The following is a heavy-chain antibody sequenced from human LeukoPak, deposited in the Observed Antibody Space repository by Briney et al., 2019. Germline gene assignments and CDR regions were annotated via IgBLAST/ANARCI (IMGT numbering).Heavy chain of an antibody. CDR3: ARGRGWFGELPYYYYYYYMDV. D-gene: IGHD3-10*01. V-gene: IGHV4-39*07. Sequence: SETLSLTCTVSSGSTSSSSYNWGWIRQPPGKGLEWIGTIYYSGSTYYNASLKSRVTISVDTSKNQFSLKLSSVTAADTAVYYCARGRGWFGELPYYYYYYYMDVWGKGTTVTVSS. CDR2: IYYSGST. CDR1: SGSTSSSSYN. J-gene: IGHJ6*03.